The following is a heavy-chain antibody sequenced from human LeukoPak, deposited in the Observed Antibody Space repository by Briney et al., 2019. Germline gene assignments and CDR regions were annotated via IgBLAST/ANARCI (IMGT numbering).Heavy chain of an antibody. Sequence: PSETLSLTCTVSGGSISSYYWSWIRQPAGKGLEWIGRIYTSGSTNYNPSLKSRVTISVDTSKNQFSLKLSSVTAADTAVYYCARDFGYCSSTSCYQSYWYFDLWGRGTLVTVSS. V-gene: IGHV4-4*07. CDR3: ARDFGYCSSTSCYQSYWYFDL. D-gene: IGHD2-2*03. CDR2: IYTSGST. CDR1: GGSISSYY. J-gene: IGHJ2*01.